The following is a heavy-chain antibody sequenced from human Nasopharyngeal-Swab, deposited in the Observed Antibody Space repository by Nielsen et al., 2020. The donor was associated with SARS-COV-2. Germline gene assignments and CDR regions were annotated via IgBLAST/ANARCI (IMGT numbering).Heavy chain of an antibody. V-gene: IGHV3-21*01. CDR1: GFTFSSYS. Sequence: GESLKISCAASGFTFSSYSMNWVRQAPGKGLEWVSSISSSSSYIYYADSVKGRFTISRDNAKNSPYLQMNSLRAEDTAVYYCARDKLGGGLGYYYGMDVWGQGTTVTVSS. CDR3: ARDKLGGGLGYYYGMDV. CDR2: ISSSSSYI. D-gene: IGHD1-26*01. J-gene: IGHJ6*02.